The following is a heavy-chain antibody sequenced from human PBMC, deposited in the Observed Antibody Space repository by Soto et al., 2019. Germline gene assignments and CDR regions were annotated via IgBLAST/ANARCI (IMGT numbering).Heavy chain of an antibody. CDR3: ARLQPPGGCSSGWFDY. CDR2: IYYAGST. V-gene: IGHV4-39*01. J-gene: IGHJ4*01. D-gene: IGHD6-19*01. CDR1: GGSIITTNYY. Sequence: PSETLSLTCTVSGGSIITTNYYWVWIRQPPGKGLEWIGAIYYAGSTYYNPSLKSRITISVDTSKNQFSLKLKSVTAADTAVYYCARLQPPGGCSSGWFDYWGHGALVTVSS.